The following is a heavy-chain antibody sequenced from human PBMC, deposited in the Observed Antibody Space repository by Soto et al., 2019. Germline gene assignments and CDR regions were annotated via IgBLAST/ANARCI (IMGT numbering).Heavy chain of an antibody. J-gene: IGHJ1*01. D-gene: IGHD2-15*01. CDR1: IGSVSNGGYT. CDR3: ASLSASPTRLQF. CDR2: VYSSGST. Sequence: PSETLSLTCNVSIGSVSNGGYTWKWIRQPPGKGLEWIGYVYSSGSTKHNPSLKSRVTMSVDASKNQFSLKLTSMTTADTAVYYCASLSASPTRLQFWGQGTLVTVSS. V-gene: IGHV4-61*08.